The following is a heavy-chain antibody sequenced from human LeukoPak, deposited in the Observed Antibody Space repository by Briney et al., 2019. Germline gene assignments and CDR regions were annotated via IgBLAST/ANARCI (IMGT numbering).Heavy chain of an antibody. Sequence: GGSLRLSCAASGFTFSDYYMSWILQAPGKGLEWVSYISSSGSTIYYADSVKGRFTISRDNAKNSLYLQMNSLRAEDTAVYYCARDIRGRIMITFGGGYYYYMDVWGKGTTVTVSS. CDR1: GFTFSDYY. D-gene: IGHD3-16*01. CDR2: ISSSGSTI. J-gene: IGHJ6*03. CDR3: ARDIRGRIMITFGGGYYYYMDV. V-gene: IGHV3-11*04.